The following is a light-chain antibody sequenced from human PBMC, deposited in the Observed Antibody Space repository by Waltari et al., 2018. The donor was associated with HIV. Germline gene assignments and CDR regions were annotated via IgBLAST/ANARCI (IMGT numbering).Light chain of an antibody. CDR2: GAS. J-gene: IGKJ2*01. V-gene: IGKV3-20*01. CDR1: QSVSSSY. CDR3: QQYGSSPWYT. Sequence: EIVLTQSPGTLSLSPGERATLSCRASQSVSSSYLAWYQQKPGQAPRLLIYGASSRATGIPDRFSGSGSGTDFTLTSSRLEPEDFAVYYCQQYGSSPWYTFGQGTKLGIK.